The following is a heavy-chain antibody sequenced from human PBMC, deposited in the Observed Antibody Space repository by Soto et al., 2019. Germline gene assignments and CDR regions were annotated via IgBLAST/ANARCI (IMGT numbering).Heavy chain of an antibody. J-gene: IGHJ6*03. Sequence: PGGSLRLSCAASGFTFSSYAMSWVRQAPGKRLEWVSAISGSGGSTYYADSVKGRFTISRDNSKNTLYLQMNSLRAEDTAVYYCAKEFPYYDFWSGYLKAPYYYYYMDVWGKGTTVTVSS. V-gene: IGHV3-23*01. CDR3: AKEFPYYDFWSGYLKAPYYYYYMDV. CDR2: ISGSGGST. D-gene: IGHD3-3*01. CDR1: GFTFSSYA.